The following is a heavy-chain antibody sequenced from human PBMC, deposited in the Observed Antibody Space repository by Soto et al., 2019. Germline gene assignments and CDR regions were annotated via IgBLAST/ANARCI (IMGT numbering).Heavy chain of an antibody. J-gene: IGHJ6*02. D-gene: IGHD3-22*01. CDR3: AREVVPALFYGMDV. Sequence: SETLSLTCTVSGGSVSSGSYYWSWIRQPPGKGLEWIGYIYYSGSTNYNPSLKSRVTISVDTSKNQFSLKLSSVTAADTAVYYCAREVVPALFYGMDVWGQGTTVTVSS. CDR2: IYYSGST. V-gene: IGHV4-61*01. CDR1: GGSVSSGSYY.